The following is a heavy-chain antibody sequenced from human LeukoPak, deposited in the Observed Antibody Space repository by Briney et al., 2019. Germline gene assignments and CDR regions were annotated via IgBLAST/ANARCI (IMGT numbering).Heavy chain of an antibody. CDR1: GFTFSSYG. CDR2: ISGSGGST. CDR3: ARDSSLCRGWPVD. D-gene: IGHD6-19*01. J-gene: IGHJ4*02. V-gene: IGHV3-23*01. Sequence: PTGGSLRLSCAASGFTFSSYGMSWVRQAPGKGLEWVSAISGSGGSTYYADSVKGRFTISRDNSKNTLFLQMNSLRAEDTAVYYCARDSSLCRGWPVDWGQGTLVTVSS.